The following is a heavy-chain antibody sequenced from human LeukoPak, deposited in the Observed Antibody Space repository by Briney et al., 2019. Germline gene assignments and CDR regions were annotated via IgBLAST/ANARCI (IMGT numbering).Heavy chain of an antibody. D-gene: IGHD4-17*01. J-gene: IGHJ4*02. CDR3: ARFDDFGDRFDY. Sequence: SETLSLTCTVSGGSISSYYWSWIRQPPGKGLEWIGYIYYSGSSTYNPSLKSRVTISLDTSKSRFSLKLNSLTAADTAVYYCARFDDFGDRFDYWGQGTLVTVSS. CDR1: GGSISSYY. CDR2: IYYSGSS. V-gene: IGHV4-59*01.